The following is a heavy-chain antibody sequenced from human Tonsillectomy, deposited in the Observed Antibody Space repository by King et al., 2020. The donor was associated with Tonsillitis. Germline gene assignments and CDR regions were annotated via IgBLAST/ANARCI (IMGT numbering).Heavy chain of an antibody. J-gene: IGHJ5*02. CDR3: ARDRPCSSASCYGGSWFDP. D-gene: IGHD2-2*01. Sequence: QLVQSGAEVKKPGASVKVSCKASGYTFTSYYMHWVRQAPGQGLEWMGMINPSGGATSYAQKFQGRVTMTRDTSTNTVYMELSSLRSEDTAVYYCARDRPCSSASCYGGSWFDPWGQGTLVTVCS. CDR2: INPSGGAT. V-gene: IGHV1-46*01. CDR1: GYTFTSYY.